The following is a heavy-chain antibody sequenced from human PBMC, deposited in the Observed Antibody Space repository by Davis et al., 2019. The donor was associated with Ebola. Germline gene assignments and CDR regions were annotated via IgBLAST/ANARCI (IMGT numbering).Heavy chain of an antibody. V-gene: IGHV3-30-3*01. Sequence: GGSLRLSCAASEFTFSSYAMHWVRQAPGKGLEWVAVISYDGSNKYYADSVKGRFTISRDNSKNTLYLQMNSLRAEDTAVYYCARDNITLDYYGMDVWGKGTTVTVSS. J-gene: IGHJ6*04. CDR1: EFTFSSYA. CDR2: ISYDGSNK. D-gene: IGHD3-16*01. CDR3: ARDNITLDYYGMDV.